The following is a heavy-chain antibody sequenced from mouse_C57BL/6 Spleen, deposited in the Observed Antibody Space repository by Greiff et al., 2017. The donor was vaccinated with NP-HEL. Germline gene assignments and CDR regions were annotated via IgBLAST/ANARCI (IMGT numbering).Heavy chain of an antibody. V-gene: IGHV2-9-1*01. CDR1: GFSLTSYA. Sequence: VQLQESGPGLVAPSQSLSITCTVSGFSLTSYAISWVRQPPGQGLEWLGVFWPGGGTNYNSALISRLTTSKDNSKSQVFLKMNSRQTDDTARDYCARNEGIGLRNWFADWGQGTLVTVSA. D-gene: IGHD2-4*01. CDR2: FWPGGGT. J-gene: IGHJ3*01. CDR3: ARNEGIGLRNWFAD.